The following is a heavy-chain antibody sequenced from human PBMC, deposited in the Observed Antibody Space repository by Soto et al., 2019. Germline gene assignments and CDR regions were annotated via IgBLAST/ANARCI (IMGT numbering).Heavy chain of an antibody. CDR2: ISAGGSNT. Sequence: XVSLRVPCTACGCSFSSYAMSWVRQAPGKGLEWVSGISAGGSNTYYPDSVKGRFTISRDNTKNTLHLQINRLRVEDTAVYYREDGGEWAFKFDYWGQGTLVTVSS. J-gene: IGHJ4*02. CDR3: EDGGEWAFKFDY. CDR1: GCSFSSYA. D-gene: IGHD3-10*01. V-gene: IGHV3-23*01.